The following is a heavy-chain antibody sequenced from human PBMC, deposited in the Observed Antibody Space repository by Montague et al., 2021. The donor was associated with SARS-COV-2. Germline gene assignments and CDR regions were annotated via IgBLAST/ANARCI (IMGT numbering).Heavy chain of an antibody. CDR1: GDSISSGYY. CDR2: IYHSGST. V-gene: IGHV4-38-2*02. Sequence: SETLSLTCTVSGDSISSGYYWGWSRQPPGKGLEWMGSIYHSGSTYYNPSLKSRVTISVDTSKNQFSLKMSSVTAADTAVYYCARDDYTPGDYCYYYGMDVWGQGTTVTVSS. D-gene: IGHD4-11*01. J-gene: IGHJ6*02. CDR3: ARDDYTPGDYCYYYGMDV.